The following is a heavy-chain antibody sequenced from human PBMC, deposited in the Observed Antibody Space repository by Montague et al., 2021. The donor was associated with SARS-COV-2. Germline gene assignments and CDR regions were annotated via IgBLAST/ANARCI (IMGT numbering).Heavy chain of an antibody. CDR1: GGSISSSSYY. D-gene: IGHD3-22*01. V-gene: IGHV4-39*01. CDR2: IYYSGST. Sequence: SETRSLTCTVSGGSISSSSYYWGWIRQPPGKGLEWIGSIYYSGSTYYNPSLKSRVTISVDTSKNQFSLKLSSVTAADTAVYYCARFPTSYYYDSKAAPATPDAFDIWAQGTMVTVSS. CDR3: ARFPTSYYYDSKAAPATPDAFDI. J-gene: IGHJ3*02.